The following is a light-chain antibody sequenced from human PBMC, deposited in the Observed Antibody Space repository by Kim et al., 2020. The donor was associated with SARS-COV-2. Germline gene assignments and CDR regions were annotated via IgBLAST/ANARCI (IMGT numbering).Light chain of an antibody. V-gene: IGLV2-14*04. CDR3: SSYATSRSYV. J-gene: IGLJ1*01. CDR2: DVN. Sequence: QSITISCTGTSSDVGTYNYVSWYQQYPGKAPKLMIYDVNKWPSGVSKRFSGSKSGNTASLTISGLQAEDEADYYCSSYATSRSYVFGTGTKVTVL. CDR1: SSDVGTYNY.